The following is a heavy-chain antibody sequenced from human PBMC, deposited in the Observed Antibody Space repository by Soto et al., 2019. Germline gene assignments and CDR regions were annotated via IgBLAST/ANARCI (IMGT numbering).Heavy chain of an antibody. CDR3: ARDQGVGWFDH. V-gene: IGHV3-33*01. CDR1: GFTFSSYG. Sequence: QVQLVESGGGVVQPGRSLRLSCAASGFTFSSYGMHWVRQAPGKGLEWVAVIWYDGSNKYYADSVKGRFTISRDNSKNTLYLQMNSLRAEDTAVYYCARDQGVGWFDHWGQGTLVTVSS. J-gene: IGHJ5*02. CDR2: IWYDGSNK. D-gene: IGHD3-16*01.